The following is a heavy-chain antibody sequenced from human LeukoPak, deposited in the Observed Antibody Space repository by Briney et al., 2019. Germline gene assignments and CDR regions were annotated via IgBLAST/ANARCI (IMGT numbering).Heavy chain of an antibody. Sequence: ASVKVSCKASGYTFTDSFMHWVRQAPGRGPEWMGRIHPNTGGTNYAQEFQGRVTMTSDPSLSAAYLELSGLTSDDTAVYYCARAPPVGPTTSPDYWGQGTLVTVTS. J-gene: IGHJ4*02. V-gene: IGHV1-2*06. CDR1: GYTFTDSF. D-gene: IGHD2-2*01. CDR3: ARAPPVGPTTSPDY. CDR2: IHPNTGGT.